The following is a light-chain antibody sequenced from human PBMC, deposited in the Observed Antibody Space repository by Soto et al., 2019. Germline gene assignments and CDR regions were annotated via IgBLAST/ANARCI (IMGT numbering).Light chain of an antibody. CDR3: SSYAGSSNV. Sequence: QSVLTQPPSVSGAPGQRVTISCTGSRSNIGAGYDVHWYQQHPGKAPKLMIYEVNKRPSGVPDRFSGSKSGNTDSLTVSGLQAEDEADYYCSSYAGSSNVFGTGTKVTV. V-gene: IGLV1-40*01. CDR1: RSNIGAGYD. CDR2: EVN. J-gene: IGLJ1*01.